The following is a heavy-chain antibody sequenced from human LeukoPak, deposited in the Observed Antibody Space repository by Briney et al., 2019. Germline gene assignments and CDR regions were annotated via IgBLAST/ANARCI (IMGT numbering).Heavy chain of an antibody. CDR2: ISGFNGKT. J-gene: IGHJ6*04. CDR3: ARSGILVTGVRMDV. CDR1: GYIFKSYG. D-gene: IGHD4-23*01. Sequence: ALVTVSCKASGYIFKSYGVNWVRQAPGQGLEWVGWISGFNGKTDYAQRFQGRVTMTRDTSTNTAYMELRSLRSEDTAVYYCARSGILVTGVRMDVWGKGTTVIVSS. V-gene: IGHV1-18*01.